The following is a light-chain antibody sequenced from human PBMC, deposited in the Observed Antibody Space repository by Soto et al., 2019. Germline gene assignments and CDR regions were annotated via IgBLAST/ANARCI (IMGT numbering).Light chain of an antibody. CDR2: GAS. Sequence: EIVLTQSPGTLSLSPGERATLSCRASQSVYLNALAWYQQKPGQTPRLLIYGASFRATDIPNRFRGRGSGTDFTLSISRLEPEDFAVYYCQQYVTSPRTFGQGTKVDIK. V-gene: IGKV3-20*01. CDR1: QSVYLNA. CDR3: QQYVTSPRT. J-gene: IGKJ1*01.